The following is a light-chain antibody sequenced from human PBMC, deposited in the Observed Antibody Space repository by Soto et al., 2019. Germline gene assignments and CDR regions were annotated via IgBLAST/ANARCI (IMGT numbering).Light chain of an antibody. CDR2: AAS. J-gene: IGKJ1*01. CDR3: QQYGGSPRGT. V-gene: IGKV3-20*01. CDR1: QRVSSSY. Sequence: EIVLTQSPGTLSLSPGERATLSCRASQRVSSSYLAWYQQKPGQAPRLLIYAASSRATGIPDRFSGSGYGTDFTLTISRVEAEDSAVYYCQQYGGSPRGTFGQGPKV.